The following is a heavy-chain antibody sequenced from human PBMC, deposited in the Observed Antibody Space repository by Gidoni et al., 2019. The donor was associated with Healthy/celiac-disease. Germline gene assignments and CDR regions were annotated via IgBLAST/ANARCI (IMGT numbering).Heavy chain of an antibody. CDR1: GFTFSSYG. CDR3: AKIPSQSAADY. CDR2: ISYDGSNK. D-gene: IGHD6-13*01. V-gene: IGHV3-30*18. Sequence: QVQLVESGGGLVQPGRSLRLSCAASGFTFSSYGMHWVRQAPGKGLEWVAVISYDGSNKYYADSVKGRFTISRDNSKNTLYLQMNSLRAEDTAVYYCAKIPSQSAADYWGQGTLVTVSS. J-gene: IGHJ4*02.